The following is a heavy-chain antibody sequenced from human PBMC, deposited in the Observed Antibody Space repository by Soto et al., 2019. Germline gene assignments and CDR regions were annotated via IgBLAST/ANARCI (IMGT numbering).Heavy chain of an antibody. J-gene: IGHJ4*02. CDR1: GYTFSDYY. D-gene: IGHD3-3*01. Sequence: QVQLVESGGDLVKPGGSLRLSCAASGYTFSDYYMSWIGQAPGKGLEWISYIDTSGTKIYYADSVKGRFTITRDNAKNSLYLEMNSLRDEVTAVYYCASHYDMWSGYPSPVDYWGQGTLVTVSS. CDR2: IDTSGTKI. V-gene: IGHV3-11*01. CDR3: ASHYDMWSGYPSPVDY.